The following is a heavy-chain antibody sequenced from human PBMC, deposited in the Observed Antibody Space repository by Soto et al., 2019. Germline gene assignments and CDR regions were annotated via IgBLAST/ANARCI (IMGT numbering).Heavy chain of an antibody. J-gene: IGHJ5*02. CDR3: ARVIRAAARDRWGSWFEP. CDR2: ISAYNGNT. CDR1: GYTFTSYG. Sequence: QVQLVQSGAEVKKPGASVKVSCKASGYTFTSYGISWVRQAPGQGLEWMGWISAYNGNTNYAQKLQGRVTMTTDTXTXTXXMELRSLRSDDTAVHYCARVIRAAARDRWGSWFEPWGQGTLVTVSS. V-gene: IGHV1-18*01. D-gene: IGHD6-13*01.